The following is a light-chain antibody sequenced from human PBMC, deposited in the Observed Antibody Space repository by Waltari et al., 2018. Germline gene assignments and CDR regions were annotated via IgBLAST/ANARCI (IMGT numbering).Light chain of an antibody. J-gene: IGKJ3*01. CDR2: AAS. CDR1: QSISSY. Sequence: DIQMTQSPSSLSASVGDRVTITCRASQSISSYLNWYQQKPGKAPKLLIYAASSLQSGVPSRFSGSGSGTDFTLTISSLQPEDVAVYYCQQYYDIPFTFGPGTKVEIK. V-gene: IGKV1-39*01. CDR3: QQYYDIPFT.